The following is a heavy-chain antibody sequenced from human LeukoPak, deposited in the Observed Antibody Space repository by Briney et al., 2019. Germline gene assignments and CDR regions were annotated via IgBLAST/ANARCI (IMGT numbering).Heavy chain of an antibody. CDR2: IYPGDSDT. Sequence: GESLQISCKGSGYSFTSYWIGWVRQMPGKGLEWMGIIYPGDSDTRYSPSFQGQVPISADKSISTAYLQWSSLKASDTAMYYCASSIAAAGTGAFDIWGQGTMVTVSS. V-gene: IGHV5-51*01. D-gene: IGHD6-13*01. CDR3: ASSIAAAGTGAFDI. J-gene: IGHJ3*02. CDR1: GYSFTSYW.